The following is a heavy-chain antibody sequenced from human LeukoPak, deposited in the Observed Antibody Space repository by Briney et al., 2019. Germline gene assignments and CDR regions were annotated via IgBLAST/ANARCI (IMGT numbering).Heavy chain of an antibody. J-gene: IGHJ4*02. CDR1: GGSISSSSYY. CDR3: ARDGYNTPGY. V-gene: IGHV4-39*07. CDR2: IYYTGSS. Sequence: SETLSLTCTVSGGSISSSSYYWGWIRQPPGKGLEWIGSIYYTGSSYYNPSLKSRVTLSVDTSKDQFSLKLSSVTAADTAVYYCARDGYNTPGYRGQGTLVTVSS. D-gene: IGHD5-24*01.